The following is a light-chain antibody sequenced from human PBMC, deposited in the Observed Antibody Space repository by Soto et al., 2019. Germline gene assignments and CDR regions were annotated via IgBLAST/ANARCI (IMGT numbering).Light chain of an antibody. CDR2: QVS. CDR1: QGLVYSDGNTF. V-gene: IGKV2-30*01. Sequence: DVVMTQSPLSLSDTLGQPASISCRSSQGLVYSDGNTFLNWFHQRPGQSPRRLIYQVSNRDSGVPDRFSGSGSGTDYTLTISRVEAEDVGIYYCVQGTHWPWTFGQGTKVEIK. J-gene: IGKJ1*01. CDR3: VQGTHWPWT.